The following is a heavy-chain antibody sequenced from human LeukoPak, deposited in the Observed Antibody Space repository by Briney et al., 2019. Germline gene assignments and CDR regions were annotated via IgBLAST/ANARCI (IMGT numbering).Heavy chain of an antibody. CDR3: AREGVVRGVIKYFDY. V-gene: IGHV4-38-2*02. J-gene: IGHJ4*02. D-gene: IGHD3-10*01. Sequence: SETLSLTCTVSGYSISSGYYWGWIRQPPGKGLEWIGSIYHSGSTYYNPSLKSRVTISVDTSKNQFSLKLSSVTAADTAVYYCAREGVVRGVIKYFDYWGQGTLVIVSS. CDR1: GYSISSGYY. CDR2: IYHSGST.